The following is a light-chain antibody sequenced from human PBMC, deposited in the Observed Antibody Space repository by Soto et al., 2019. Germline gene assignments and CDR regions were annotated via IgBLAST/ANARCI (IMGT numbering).Light chain of an antibody. CDR2: GNS. Sequence: QAVLTQPPPVSGAPGPRGTISRPGSSSHIRGGYDVHWYQQLPGTAPKLLIYGNSNRPSGVPDRFSGSKSGTSASLAITGLQAEDEADYYCQSHDSSLSGSDYVFGTGTKVTVL. CDR3: QSHDSSLSGSDYV. CDR1: SSHIRGGYD. J-gene: IGLJ1*01. V-gene: IGLV1-40*01.